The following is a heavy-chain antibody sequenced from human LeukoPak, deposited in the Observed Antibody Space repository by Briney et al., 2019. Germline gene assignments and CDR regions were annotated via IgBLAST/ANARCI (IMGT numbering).Heavy chain of an antibody. V-gene: IGHV4-39*01. CDR1: GGSISSSSYY. CDR2: IYYSGST. CDR3: ARGVKAEGYFDY. J-gene: IGHJ4*02. D-gene: IGHD3-16*02. Sequence: SETLSLTCTVSGGSISSSSYYWGWVRQPPGKGLEWIGNIYYSGSTYYNPSLKSRVTISVDTSKNQFSLKLSSVTAADTAVYYCARGVKAEGYFDYWGQGTLVTVSS.